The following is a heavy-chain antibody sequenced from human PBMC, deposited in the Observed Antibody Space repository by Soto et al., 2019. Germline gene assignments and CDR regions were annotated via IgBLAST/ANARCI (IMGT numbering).Heavy chain of an antibody. Sequence: QVQLVESGGGVVQPGRSLRLSCAASGFTFSSYGMHWVRQAPGKGLEWVAIIWYDGSNKYYADSVKGRFTVSRDNSKNTLYLQMNSLRAEDTAVYYCARVPETYCSGGSCYSGSIDYWGQGMVVTVSS. J-gene: IGHJ4*02. V-gene: IGHV3-33*01. CDR1: GFTFSSYG. CDR2: IWYDGSNK. CDR3: ARVPETYCSGGSCYSGSIDY. D-gene: IGHD2-15*01.